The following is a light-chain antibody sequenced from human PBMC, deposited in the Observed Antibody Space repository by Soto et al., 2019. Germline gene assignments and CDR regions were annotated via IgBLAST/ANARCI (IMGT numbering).Light chain of an antibody. CDR2: GAN. Sequence: DIVLTQFPGTLSLSPGERATLSCRASQSLTRNYLAWYQRKVGQAPRLLIYGANTRAAGIPDRFSGSGSGTDFTLTISSLEPEDFAVYYCQQYTKSPLTFGGGTKVDIK. CDR3: QQYTKSPLT. V-gene: IGKV3-20*01. CDR1: QSLTRNY. J-gene: IGKJ4*01.